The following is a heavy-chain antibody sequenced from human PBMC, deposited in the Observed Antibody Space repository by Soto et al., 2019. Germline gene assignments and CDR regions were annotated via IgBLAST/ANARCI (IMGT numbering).Heavy chain of an antibody. D-gene: IGHD3-10*01. J-gene: IGHJ4*02. Sequence: SETLSLTCTVSGDSISSGGYYWSWIRQHPGKGLEWIGYIYYSGSTNYNPSLKSRVSISVDTSKNQFSLKLSSVTAADTAVYYCARHEVGGIYFDYWGQGTLVTVSS. CDR2: IYYSGST. V-gene: IGHV4-61*08. CDR1: GDSISSGGYY. CDR3: ARHEVGGIYFDY.